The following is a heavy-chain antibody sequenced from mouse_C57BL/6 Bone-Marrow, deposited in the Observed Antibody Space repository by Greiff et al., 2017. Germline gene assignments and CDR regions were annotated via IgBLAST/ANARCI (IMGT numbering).Heavy chain of an antibody. CDR2: IDPENGDT. Sequence: VQLQQSGAELVRPGASVKLSCTASGFNIKDDYMHWVKQRPEQGLEWIGWIDPENGDTEYASKFQGKATITADTSSNPAYLQLSSLTSEDTAVYYCTTGYDGPWFAYWGQGTLVTVSA. D-gene: IGHD2-12*01. CDR1: GFNIKDDY. CDR3: TTGYDGPWFAY. J-gene: IGHJ3*01. V-gene: IGHV14-4*01.